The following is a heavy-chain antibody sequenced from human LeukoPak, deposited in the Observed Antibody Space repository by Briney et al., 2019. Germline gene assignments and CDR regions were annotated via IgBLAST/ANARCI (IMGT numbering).Heavy chain of an antibody. CDR1: GYTFTSYD. D-gene: IGHD4/OR15-4a*01. CDR3: ARVRSFRLVLSDI. CDR2: MNPNSGNT. Sequence: GASVKVSCKASGYTFTSYDINWVRQATGQGLEWMGWMNPNSGNTGYAQKFQGRVTITRNTSISTAYMELSSLRSDDTAVYYCARVRSFRLVLSDIWGQGTMVTVSS. J-gene: IGHJ3*02. V-gene: IGHV1-8*03.